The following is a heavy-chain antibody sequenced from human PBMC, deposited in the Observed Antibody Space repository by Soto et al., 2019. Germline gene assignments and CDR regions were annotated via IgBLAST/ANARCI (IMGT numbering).Heavy chain of an antibody. J-gene: IGHJ4*02. Sequence: GGSLRLSCAASGFVFNMYWMHWVRQVPGEGPEWVTRINDDGTRTDYADYAKGRFTISRDNAKDIIYLQMKALRVDDTAVYYCIRGKRTSSVGTGAFWGQGTLVTVSS. CDR3: IRGKRTSSVGTGAF. CDR2: INDDGTRT. CDR1: GFVFNMYW. D-gene: IGHD2-2*01. V-gene: IGHV3-74*01.